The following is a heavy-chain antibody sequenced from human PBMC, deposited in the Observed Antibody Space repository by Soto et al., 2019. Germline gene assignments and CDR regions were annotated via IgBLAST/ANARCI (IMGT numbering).Heavy chain of an antibody. V-gene: IGHV3-33*01. J-gene: IGHJ4*02. D-gene: IGHD2-15*01. CDR2: IWSDGSSR. CDR3: ARDRGVGDLDH. Sequence: QVQLVESGGGVVQPGKSLRLSCAASGIPFSASGMHWVRQAPGKGLEWVAMIWSDGSSRYYADSVKGRFTISRDNSQNTLFLQMDSLRVEDTALYYCARDRGVGDLDHWGQGTLVTVSS. CDR1: GIPFSASG.